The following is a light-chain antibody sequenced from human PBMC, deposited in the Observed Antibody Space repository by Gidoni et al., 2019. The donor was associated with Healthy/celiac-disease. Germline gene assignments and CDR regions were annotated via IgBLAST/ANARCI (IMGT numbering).Light chain of an antibody. V-gene: IGKV3-11*01. CDR2: DAS. CDR3: QQRSNWPT. Sequence: ETVFSPSPATLSLSPGERATLSCRASQSVSSYLAWYQQKPGQAPRLLIYDASNRATGIPARFSGSGSGTDFTLTISSLEPEDFAVYYCQQRSNWPTFGPGTKVDIK. J-gene: IGKJ3*01. CDR1: QSVSSY.